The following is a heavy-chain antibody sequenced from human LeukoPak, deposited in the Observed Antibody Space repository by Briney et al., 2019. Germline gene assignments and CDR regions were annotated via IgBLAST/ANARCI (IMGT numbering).Heavy chain of an antibody. J-gene: IGHJ6*03. D-gene: IGHD6-6*01. V-gene: IGHV3-21*01. CDR1: GFTFSSYS. Sequence: GGSLRLSCAASGFTFSSYSMNWVRQAPGKGLEWVSSISSSSSYIYYADSVKGRFTISRDNAKNSLYLQMNSLRAEDTAVYYCARAGIAARRYYYYYMDVWGKGTTVTVSS. CDR3: ARAGIAARRYYYYYMDV. CDR2: ISSSSSYI.